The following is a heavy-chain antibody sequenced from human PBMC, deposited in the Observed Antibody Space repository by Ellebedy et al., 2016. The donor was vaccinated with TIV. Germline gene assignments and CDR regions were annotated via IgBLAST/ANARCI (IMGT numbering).Heavy chain of an antibody. Sequence: PGGSLRLSCAASGFSLTGSDLHWVCRRRGKGLEWVAASGAAGDTYYPDSVRGRFTISRESAKNSFYLQMNSLTAGDTAVYYCARGGPGGDNWFFGLWGRGTQVTVSS. CDR2: SGAAGDT. CDR1: GFSLTGSD. D-gene: IGHD3-10*01. J-gene: IGHJ2*01. CDR3: ARGGPGGDNWFFGL. V-gene: IGHV3-13*01.